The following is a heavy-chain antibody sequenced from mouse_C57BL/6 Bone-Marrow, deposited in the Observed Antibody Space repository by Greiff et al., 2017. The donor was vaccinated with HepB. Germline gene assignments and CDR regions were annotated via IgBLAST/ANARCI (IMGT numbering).Heavy chain of an antibody. V-gene: IGHV1-55*01. CDR3: ARNPYYSNYYFDY. CDR2: IYPGSGST. Sequence: QVQLQQPGAELVKPGASVKMSCKASGYTFTSYWITWVKQRPGQGLEWIGDIYPGSGSTNYNEKFKSKATLTVDTSSSTAYLQLSSLTSEDSAVYYCARNPYYSNYYFDYWGQGTTLTVSS. CDR1: GYTFTSYW. D-gene: IGHD2-5*01. J-gene: IGHJ2*01.